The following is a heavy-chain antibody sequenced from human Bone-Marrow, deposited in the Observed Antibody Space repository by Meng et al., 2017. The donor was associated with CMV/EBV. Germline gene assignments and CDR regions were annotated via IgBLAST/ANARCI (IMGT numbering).Heavy chain of an antibody. CDR3: ARELVWGDTQTEDIAFDI. J-gene: IGHJ3*02. Sequence: ASVKVSCTASGGTFSSYTISWVRQAPGQGLEWMGWINPNSGGTNYAQKFQGRVTMTRDTSISRAYMELSRRRSDDTAVYYCARELVWGDTQTEDIAFDIWGQGTMVTVSS. CDR2: INPNSGGT. D-gene: IGHD3-16*01. CDR1: GGTFSSYT. V-gene: IGHV1-2*02.